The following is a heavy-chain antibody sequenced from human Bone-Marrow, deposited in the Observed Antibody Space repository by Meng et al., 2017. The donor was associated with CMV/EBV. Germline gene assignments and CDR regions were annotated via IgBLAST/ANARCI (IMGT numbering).Heavy chain of an antibody. D-gene: IGHD2-2*02. CDR1: GFTFDDYT. Sequence: GESLKISCAASGFTFDDYTMHWVRQAPGKGLEWVSLISWDGGSTYYADSVKGRFTISRDNSKNSLYLQMNSLRTEDTALYYCAKDSTGVYCSSTSCYKGGHGMDVWGRGTTVTVSS. J-gene: IGHJ6*02. CDR3: AKDSTGVYCSSTSCYKGGHGMDV. CDR2: ISWDGGST. V-gene: IGHV3-43*01.